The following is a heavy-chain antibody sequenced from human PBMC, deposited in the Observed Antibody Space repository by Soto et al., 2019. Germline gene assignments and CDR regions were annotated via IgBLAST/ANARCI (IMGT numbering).Heavy chain of an antibody. Sequence: GASVKVSCKASGYTFTSYCIICVRQDPGQGLEWMGWISAYNGNTNYAQQLQGRDTMTTDTSTITAYMELRSLRSDDTAVYYGAGGRIELWTQFESWGQGTLVTVSS. J-gene: IGHJ5*01. CDR1: GYTFTSYC. CDR2: ISAYNGNT. D-gene: IGHD5-18*01. V-gene: IGHV1-18*01. CDR3: AGGRIELWTQFES.